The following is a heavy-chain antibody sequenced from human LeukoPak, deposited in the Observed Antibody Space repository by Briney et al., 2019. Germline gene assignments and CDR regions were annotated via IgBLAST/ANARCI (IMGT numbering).Heavy chain of an antibody. CDR2: IYYSGST. CDR3: ARSDPPGGRYGGWFDP. D-gene: IGHD6-19*01. Sequence: SETLSLTCTVSGGSISSNYWSWIRQPPGKGLEWIGSIYYSGSTYYNPSLKSRVTISVDTSKNQFSLKLSSVTAADTAVYYCARSDPPGGRYGGWFDPWGQGTLVTVSS. CDR1: GGSISSNY. J-gene: IGHJ5*02. V-gene: IGHV4-59*12.